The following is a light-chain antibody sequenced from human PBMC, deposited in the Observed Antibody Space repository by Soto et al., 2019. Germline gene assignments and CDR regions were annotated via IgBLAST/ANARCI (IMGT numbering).Light chain of an antibody. CDR1: QSVSNN. V-gene: IGKV3-15*01. J-gene: IGKJ1*01. CDR3: QQYNNWPPWT. Sequence: ILMTQSPATLSVSPGERATLSCRASQSVSNNLAWYQQKPGQAPRLLIYDASTRATGIPARFSGSGSGTEFTLTLSGLQSEDFAVYYCQQYNNWPPWTFGQGTTVEIK. CDR2: DAS.